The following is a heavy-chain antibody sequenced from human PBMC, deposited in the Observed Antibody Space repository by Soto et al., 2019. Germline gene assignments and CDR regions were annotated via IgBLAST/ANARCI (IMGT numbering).Heavy chain of an antibody. J-gene: IGHJ6*02. V-gene: IGHV4-34*01. D-gene: IGHD3-3*01. CDR1: GGSFSGYY. CDR3: ARGNNVLRFLEWLLVDYYYGMDV. CDR2: INHSGST. Sequence: PSETLSLTXAVYGGSFSGYYWSWIRQPPGKGLEWIGEINHSGSTNYNPSLKSRVTISVDTSKNQFSLKLSSVTAADTAVYYCARGNNVLRFLEWLLVDYYYGMDVWGQGTTVTVSS.